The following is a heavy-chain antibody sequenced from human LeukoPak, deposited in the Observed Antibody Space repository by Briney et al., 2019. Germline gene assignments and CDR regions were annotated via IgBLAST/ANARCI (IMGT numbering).Heavy chain of an antibody. CDR2: MNPKSGNT. D-gene: IGHD3-9*01. V-gene: IGHV1-8*03. J-gene: IGHJ4*02. CDR3: ASPVDNFDY. Sequence: ASVKVSCKASGYTFTRYDINWVRQATGQGLEWMGWMNPKSGNTGHAQKFQGRVTITRDESTSTAYMELSSLRSEDTAVYYCASPVDNFDYWGQGTLVTVSS. CDR1: GYTFTRYD.